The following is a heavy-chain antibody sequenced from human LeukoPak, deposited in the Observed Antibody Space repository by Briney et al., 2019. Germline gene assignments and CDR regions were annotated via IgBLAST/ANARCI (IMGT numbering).Heavy chain of an antibody. V-gene: IGHV3-30*02. CDR2: IRYDGSSK. Sequence: GGSLRLSCAASGFTFSSYGMHWVRQAPGKGLEWVAFIRYDGSSKFYADSVKGRFTISRDHSKDTLYLQMNSLRPEDTAVYYCAKESESYDSSGSTFDHWGQGTLVTVSS. D-gene: IGHD3-22*01. CDR1: GFTFSSYG. J-gene: IGHJ4*02. CDR3: AKESESYDSSGSTFDH.